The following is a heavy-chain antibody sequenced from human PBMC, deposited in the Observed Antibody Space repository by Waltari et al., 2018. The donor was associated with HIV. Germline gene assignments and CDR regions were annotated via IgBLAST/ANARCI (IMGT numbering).Heavy chain of an antibody. D-gene: IGHD6-13*01. CDR1: GFTFSCFW. CDR3: ARRGGRSSPLGY. J-gene: IGHJ4*02. V-gene: IGHV3-7*01. Sequence: EVQLVESGGGLVQPGGSLRLSCAASGFTFSCFWMGLVRQAPGKGLEGVANIKQDGSEIYYVDSVKGRFTISRDNAKNSLYLQMNSLRAEDTAVYFCARRGGRSSPLGYWGQGTLVTVSS. CDR2: IKQDGSEI.